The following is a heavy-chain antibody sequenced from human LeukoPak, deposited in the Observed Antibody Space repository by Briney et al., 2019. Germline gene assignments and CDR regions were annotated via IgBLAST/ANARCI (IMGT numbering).Heavy chain of an antibody. V-gene: IGHV3-74*01. Sequence: GGSLRLSCAASGFAFSRYWMHWVRQAPEKGLVWVSRIKSDGSSTDYADSVKGRFTISRDNAKNTLYLQMNSLRAEDTAVYYCAKKRWLHSPFDYWGQGTLVTVSS. CDR3: AKKRWLHSPFDY. CDR1: GFAFSRYW. D-gene: IGHD5-24*01. J-gene: IGHJ4*02. CDR2: IKSDGSST.